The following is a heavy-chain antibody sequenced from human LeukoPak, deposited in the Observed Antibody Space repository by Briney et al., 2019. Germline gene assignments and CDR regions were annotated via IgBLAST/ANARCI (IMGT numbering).Heavy chain of an antibody. V-gene: IGHV4-61*02. CDR2: IYTSGST. CDR3: ARSRKYCSGGSCPIPVAFDI. D-gene: IGHD2-15*01. CDR1: GGSISSGSYY. Sequence: PSETLSLTCTVSGGSISSGSYYWSWIRQPAGKGLEWIGRIYTSGSTNYNPSLKSRVTISVDTSKNQFSLKLSSVTAADTAVYYCARSRKYCSGGSCPIPVAFDIWGQGTMVTVSS. J-gene: IGHJ3*02.